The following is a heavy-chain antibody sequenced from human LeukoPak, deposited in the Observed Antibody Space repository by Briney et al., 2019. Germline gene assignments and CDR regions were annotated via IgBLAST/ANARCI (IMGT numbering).Heavy chain of an antibody. CDR3: ARLRSGAARPGMDV. CDR1: GGSISSSSYY. CDR2: INHSGST. J-gene: IGHJ6*04. Sequence: PSETLSLTCTVSGGSISSSSYYWSWIRQPPGKGLEWIGEINHSGSTNYNPSLKSRVTISVDTSKNQFSLKLSSVTAADTAVYYCARLRSGAARPGMDVWGKGTTVTVSS. D-gene: IGHD6-6*01. V-gene: IGHV4-39*07.